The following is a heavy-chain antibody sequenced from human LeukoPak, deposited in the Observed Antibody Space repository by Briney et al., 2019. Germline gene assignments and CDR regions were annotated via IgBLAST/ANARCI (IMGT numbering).Heavy chain of an antibody. V-gene: IGHV4-34*01. CDR2: INHSGST. D-gene: IGHD6-13*01. J-gene: IGHJ3*02. Sequence: PSETLSLTCAVYGGSFSGYYWSWIRQPPGKGLEWIGEINHSGSTNYNPSLKSRVTISLDKSKNQFSLKLTSVAAADTAVYYCARNGPTAAGAFDIWGQGTTVIVSS. CDR1: GGSFSGYY. CDR3: ARNGPTAAGAFDI.